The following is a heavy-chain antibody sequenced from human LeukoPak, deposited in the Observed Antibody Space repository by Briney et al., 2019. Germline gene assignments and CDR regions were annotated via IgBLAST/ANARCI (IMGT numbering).Heavy chain of an antibody. CDR2: IYYSGST. CDR1: GGSISSSSYY. V-gene: IGHV4-39*01. D-gene: IGHD3-22*01. Sequence: SETPSLTCTVSGGSISSSSYYWGWIRQPPGKGLEWIGSIYYSGSTYYNPSLKSRVTISVDTSKNQFSLKLSSVTAADTAVYYCARLSYYYDYYFDYWGQGTLVTVSS. CDR3: ARLSYYYDYYFDY. J-gene: IGHJ4*02.